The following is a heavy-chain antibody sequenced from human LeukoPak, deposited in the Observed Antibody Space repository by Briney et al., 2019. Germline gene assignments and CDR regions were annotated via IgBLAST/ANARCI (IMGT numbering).Heavy chain of an antibody. CDR3: AVPGYSYGYAFDY. D-gene: IGHD5-18*01. CDR2: INPNSGGT. J-gene: IGHJ4*02. CDR1: GYTFTGYY. V-gene: IGHV1-2*02. Sequence: GASVKVSCKASGYTFTGYYMHWVRQAPGQGLEWMGWINPNSGGTNYAQKFQSRVTMTRDTSISTAYMELSRLRSDDTAVYYCAVPGYSYGYAFDYWGQGTLVTVSS.